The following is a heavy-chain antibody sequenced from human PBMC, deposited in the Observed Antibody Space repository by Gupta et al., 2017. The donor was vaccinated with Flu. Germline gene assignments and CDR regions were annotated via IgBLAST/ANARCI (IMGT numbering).Heavy chain of an antibody. Sequence: ASGLTLSSYDVSWVRQAPGRGLEWVSFISSRGVTYYGDPVRGRFTTSRDNANNSLHLQMSGLRDEDTAVYYCATGHWAIWGQGTLVTVSS. CDR3: ATGHWAI. CDR1: GLTLSSYD. J-gene: IGHJ4*02. V-gene: IGHV3-48*03. CDR2: ISSRGVT. D-gene: IGHD3-16*01.